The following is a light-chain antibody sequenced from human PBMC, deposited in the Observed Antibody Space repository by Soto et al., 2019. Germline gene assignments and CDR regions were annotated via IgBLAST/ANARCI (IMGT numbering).Light chain of an antibody. CDR1: QGISTY. V-gene: IGKV1-8*01. J-gene: IGKJ2*01. Sequence: AIRMTQSPSSLSASTGDRVTITCRASQGISTYLAWYQQKPGKAPKFLIYAASTLQSGVPSRFSGSGSGTDFTLTISCLQSEDFATYYCQQYYSYPHTFGQGTKLEIK. CDR3: QQYYSYPHT. CDR2: AAS.